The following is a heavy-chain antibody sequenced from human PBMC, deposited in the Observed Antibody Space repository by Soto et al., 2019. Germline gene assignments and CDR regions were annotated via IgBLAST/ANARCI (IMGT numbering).Heavy chain of an antibody. CDR3: ARSPTILSYSSGWRNYYYYYMDV. V-gene: IGHV4-39*01. D-gene: IGHD6-19*01. CDR2: IYYSGST. CDR1: GGSISSSSYY. Sequence: SETLSLTCTVSGGSISSSSYYWGWIRQPPGKGLEWIGSIYYSGSTYYNPSLKSRVTISVDTSKNQFSLKLSSVTAADTAVYYCARSPTILSYSSGWRNYYYYYMDVWGKGTTVTVSS. J-gene: IGHJ6*03.